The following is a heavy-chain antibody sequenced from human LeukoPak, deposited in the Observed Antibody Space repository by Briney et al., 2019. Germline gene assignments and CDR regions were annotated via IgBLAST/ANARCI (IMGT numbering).Heavy chain of an antibody. J-gene: IGHJ4*02. Sequence: PGGSLRLSCAASGFTSSSYSMNWVRQAPGKGLEWVSSISSSSSYIYYADSVKGRFTISRDNAKNSLYLQMNSLRAEDTAVYYCARDWHYYGSGSYLYYFDYWGQGTLVTVSS. CDR1: GFTSSSYS. D-gene: IGHD3-10*01. CDR3: ARDWHYYGSGSYLYYFDY. CDR2: ISSSSSYI. V-gene: IGHV3-21*01.